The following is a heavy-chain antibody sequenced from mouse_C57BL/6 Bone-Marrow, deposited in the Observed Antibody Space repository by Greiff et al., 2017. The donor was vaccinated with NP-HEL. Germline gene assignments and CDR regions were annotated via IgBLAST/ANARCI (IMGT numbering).Heavy chain of an antibody. J-gene: IGHJ4*01. V-gene: IGHV14-4*01. CDR3: TLYYSDAMDY. CDR1: GFNIKDDY. D-gene: IGHD1-1*01. Sequence: EVKLQQSGAELVRPGASVKLSCTASGFNIKDDYMHWVKQRPEQGLEWIGWIDPENGDTEYASKFQGKATITADTSSNTAYLQLSSLTSEDTAVYYCTLYYSDAMDYWGQGTSVTVSS. CDR2: IDPENGDT.